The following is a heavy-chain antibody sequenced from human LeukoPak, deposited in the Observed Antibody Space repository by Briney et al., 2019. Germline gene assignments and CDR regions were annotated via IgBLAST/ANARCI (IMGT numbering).Heavy chain of an antibody. D-gene: IGHD3-22*01. CDR1: GYTFTSYY. V-gene: IGHV1-46*01. CDR2: INPSGGST. J-gene: IGHJ5*02. Sequence: ASVKVSCKASGYTFTSYYMHWVRQAPGQGLEWMGIINPSGGSTSYAQKFQGRVTMTRDTSTSTVYMELSSLRSEDTAVYYCARGVYYYDSSGTNWFDPWGQGTLVTVSS. CDR3: ARGVYYYDSSGTNWFDP.